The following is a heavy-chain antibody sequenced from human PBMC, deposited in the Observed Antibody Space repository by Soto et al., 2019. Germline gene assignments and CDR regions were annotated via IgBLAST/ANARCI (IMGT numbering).Heavy chain of an antibody. J-gene: IGHJ6*02. Sequence: PGESLKISCKGSGYSFTSYWISWVRQMPGKGLEWMGRIDPSDSYTNYSPSFQGHVTISADKSISTAYLQWSSLKASDTAMYYCARGKGATITYTSPYYYGMDVWDQGTTVTVSS. CDR3: ARGKGATITYTSPYYYGMDV. CDR1: GYSFTSYW. CDR2: IDPSDSYT. V-gene: IGHV5-10-1*01. D-gene: IGHD5-12*01.